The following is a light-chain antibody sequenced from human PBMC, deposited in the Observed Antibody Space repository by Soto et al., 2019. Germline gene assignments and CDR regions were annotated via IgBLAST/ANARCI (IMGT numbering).Light chain of an antibody. CDR1: SSDVGGYNY. CDR3: TSYTSRSTQV. V-gene: IGLV2-14*01. CDR2: EIR. Sequence: QSVLTQPASVSGSPGQSITISCTGTSSDVGGYNYVCWYQQHPGKAPNLMIYEIRNRPSGVSNRFSGSKSGNTASLTISGLQGEDEADYYCTSYTSRSTQVFGGGTKLTVL. J-gene: IGLJ2*01.